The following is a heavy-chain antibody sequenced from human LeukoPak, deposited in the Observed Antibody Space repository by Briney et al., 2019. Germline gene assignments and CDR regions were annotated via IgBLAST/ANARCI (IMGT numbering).Heavy chain of an antibody. Sequence: GGSLRLSCAASGFTFSNARMTWVRQAPGKGLEWVSDISASGDNTYYADSVKGRFTIPRDNSKNTLYLQMNSLRAEDTAVYYCARGGIAAGGFHYWGQGTLVTVSS. V-gene: IGHV3-23*01. CDR2: ISASGDNT. CDR3: ARGGIAAGGFHY. D-gene: IGHD6-13*01. J-gene: IGHJ4*02. CDR1: GFTFSNAR.